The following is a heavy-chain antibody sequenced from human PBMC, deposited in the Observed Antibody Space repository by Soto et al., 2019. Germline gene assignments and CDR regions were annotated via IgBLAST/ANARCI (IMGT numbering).Heavy chain of an antibody. V-gene: IGHV4-4*02. CDR2: IYHSGST. J-gene: IGHJ4*02. CDR3: ARVAVAGTRVDY. D-gene: IGHD6-19*01. CDR1: GGYISSSNW. Sequence: QVQLQESGAGLVKPSGTLSLTCAVSGGYISSSNWWSWVRQPPGKGLTWTGEIYHSGSTNYNPCLKSRVTISVDKSKNQCSLKLSSVTAADTAVYYCARVAVAGTRVDYWGQGTLVTVSS.